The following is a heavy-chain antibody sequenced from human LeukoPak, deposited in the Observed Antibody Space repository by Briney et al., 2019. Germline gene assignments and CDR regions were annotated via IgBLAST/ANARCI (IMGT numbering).Heavy chain of an antibody. CDR3: AKGQYYYGSGVDY. J-gene: IGHJ4*02. Sequence: PGGSLRLSCAASGFTFSSYAMSWVRQAPGKGLEWVSAISGSGGSTYYADSVKGRFTISRDNSKNTLYLQMNSLRAEDNAVYYRAKGQYYYGSGVDYWGQGTLVTVSS. CDR1: GFTFSSYA. D-gene: IGHD3-10*01. V-gene: IGHV3-23*01. CDR2: ISGSGGST.